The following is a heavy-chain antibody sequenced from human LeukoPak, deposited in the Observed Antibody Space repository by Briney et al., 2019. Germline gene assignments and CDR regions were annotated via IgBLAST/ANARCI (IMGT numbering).Heavy chain of an antibody. D-gene: IGHD1-26*01. CDR3: AKDLVVVGATTDAFDI. Sequence: PGRSLRLSCAASGFTFSSYGMHWVRQAPGKGLEWVAVISYDGSNKYYADSVKGRFTISRDNSKNTLYLQMNSLRAEDTAVYYCAKDLVVVGATTDAFDIWGQGTMVTVSS. V-gene: IGHV3-30*18. CDR2: ISYDGSNK. J-gene: IGHJ3*02. CDR1: GFTFSSYG.